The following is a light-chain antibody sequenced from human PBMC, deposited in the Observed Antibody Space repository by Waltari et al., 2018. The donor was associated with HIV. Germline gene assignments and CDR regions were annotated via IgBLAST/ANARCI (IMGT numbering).Light chain of an antibody. V-gene: IGKV4-1*01. J-gene: IGKJ4*01. CDR1: RTLLFSSDNRNY. Sequence: DLVIIQSPAPLPVSLGARATLHWTSIRTLLFSSDNRNYLAWYQQKPRQPPKLLISWASTRESGVPDRFSGSGSGTDFTLTITRLQAEDVAVYHCQQYFRIPPTFGGGTKVEIK. CDR2: WAS. CDR3: QQYFRIPPT.